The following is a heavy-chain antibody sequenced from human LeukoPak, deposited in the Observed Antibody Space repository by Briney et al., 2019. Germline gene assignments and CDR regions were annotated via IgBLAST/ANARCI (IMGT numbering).Heavy chain of an antibody. CDR2: IYYSGST. V-gene: IGHV4-59*01. Sequence: SETLSLTCTVSGGSISSYYWSWIRQPPGKGLEWIGYIYYSGSTNYNPSLKSRVTISVDTSKNRFSLKLTSVTAADTAVYYCARFPGSAEYRHYYYMDVWGKGTTVTVSS. CDR3: ARFPGSAEYRHYYYMDV. D-gene: IGHD2-15*01. J-gene: IGHJ6*03. CDR1: GGSISSYY.